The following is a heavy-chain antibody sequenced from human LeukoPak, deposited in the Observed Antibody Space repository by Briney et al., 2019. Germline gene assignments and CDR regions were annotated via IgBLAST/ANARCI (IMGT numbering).Heavy chain of an antibody. J-gene: IGHJ4*02. CDR1: GVSFGRYS. Sequence: SETLSLTCAVSGVSFGRYSWTWIRQSPGKGLECIGEINFSGYTKYNPSLKSRVTMSVDTSKNQFSLKLASVTAADTAIYFCARVGSTPAKFDHWGQGTLVTVSS. CDR3: ARVGSTPAKFDH. V-gene: IGHV4-34*01. CDR2: INFSGYT. D-gene: IGHD2-2*01.